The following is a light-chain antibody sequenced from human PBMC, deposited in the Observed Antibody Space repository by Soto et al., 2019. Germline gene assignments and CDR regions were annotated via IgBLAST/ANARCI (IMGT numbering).Light chain of an antibody. CDR3: QSYHSGNVV. V-gene: IGLV6-57*04. CDR2: EDN. Sequence: FMLTQPHYVSESPGKTVTISCTRSSRSIASNYVQWYQQRPGSAPTPGIYEDNERPSGVPDRFSGSIDSSSNSASLTISGLKTDDEDDYYCQSYHSGNVVFGGGTKLTVL. J-gene: IGLJ2*01. CDR1: SRSIASNY.